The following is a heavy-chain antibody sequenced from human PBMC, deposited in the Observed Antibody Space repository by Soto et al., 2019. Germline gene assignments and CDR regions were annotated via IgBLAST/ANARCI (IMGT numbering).Heavy chain of an antibody. CDR1: GFTFSSYG. D-gene: IGHD6-19*01. V-gene: IGHV3-33*01. CDR2: IWYDGSNK. CDR3: ARDGLQWLVGGTFDY. J-gene: IGHJ4*02. Sequence: QVQLVESGGGVVQPGRSLRLSCAASGFTFSSYGMHWVRQAPGKGLEWVAVIWYDGSNKYYADSVKGRFTISRDNSKNTLYLQMNSLRAEDTAVYYCARDGLQWLVGGTFDYWGQGTLVTVSS.